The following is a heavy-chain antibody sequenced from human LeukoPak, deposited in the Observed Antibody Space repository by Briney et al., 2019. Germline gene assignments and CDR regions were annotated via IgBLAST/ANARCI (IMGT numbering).Heavy chain of an antibody. D-gene: IGHD1-26*01. V-gene: IGHV4-4*07. CDR3: ARDESITWDPPFDY. J-gene: IGHJ4*02. Sequence: SETLSLTCTVSGGSISGYYWSWIRQPAAKGLEWIGRMTTSGSSHYNPSLRSRVTISLDTSANQFSLKLSSVTAADTAVYYCARDESITWDPPFDYWGQGTLVTVSS. CDR2: MTTSGSS. CDR1: GGSISGYY.